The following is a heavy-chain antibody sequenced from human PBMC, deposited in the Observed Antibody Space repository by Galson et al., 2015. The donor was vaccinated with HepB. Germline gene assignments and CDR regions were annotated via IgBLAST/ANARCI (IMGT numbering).Heavy chain of an antibody. Sequence: SVKVSCKASGYTFTSYAMHWVRQAPGQRLEWMGWINAGNGNTKYSQKFQGRVTITRDTSASTAYMELSSLRSEDTAVYYCAREGVRGGGRNAFDIWGQGTMVTVSS. D-gene: IGHD2-15*01. V-gene: IGHV1-3*01. CDR2: INAGNGNT. J-gene: IGHJ3*02. CDR1: GYTFTSYA. CDR3: AREGVRGGGRNAFDI.